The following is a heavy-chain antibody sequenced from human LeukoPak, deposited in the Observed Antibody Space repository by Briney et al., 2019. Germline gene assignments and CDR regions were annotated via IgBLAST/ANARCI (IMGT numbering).Heavy chain of an antibody. CDR1: GGSFSAYY. J-gene: IGHJ4*02. Sequence: SETLSLTCDVYGGSFSAYYWTWIRQPPGKGLEWIGEINHTGSTNHNPSLKSRLTISLDTSKNLFSLELSSVTAADTAVYYCARAPRGPGIDYWGQGTLVTVSS. CDR2: INHTGST. V-gene: IGHV4-34*01. CDR3: ARAPRGPGIDY.